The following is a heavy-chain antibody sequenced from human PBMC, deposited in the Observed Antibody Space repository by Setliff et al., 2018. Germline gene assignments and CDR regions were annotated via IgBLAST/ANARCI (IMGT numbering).Heavy chain of an antibody. V-gene: IGHV3-74*01. D-gene: IGHD1-1*01. CDR1: GFSFSNYW. CDR2: INSDGSST. CDR3: ARDVHNVYYFDY. J-gene: IGHJ4*02. Sequence: QPGGSLRLSCAASGFSFSNYWMHWVRQAPGKGLVWVSRINSDGSSTNYADSVKGQFTVSRDNAKNTLYLQMNSLRAEDTAVYYCARDVHNVYYFDYWGLGTLVTVSS.